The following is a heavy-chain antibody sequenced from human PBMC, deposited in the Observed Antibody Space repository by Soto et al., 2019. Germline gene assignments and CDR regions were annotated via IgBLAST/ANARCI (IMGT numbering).Heavy chain of an antibody. D-gene: IGHD2-15*01. CDR1: GGSISSYS. Sequence: SETLSLTCTVAGGSISSYSLGWIRQPPGKGLEWIGTLYSSRDTYYNPSLKSRVTISADTSQNQFSLDLTSVTATDTAVYFCARHPGYCSGGSCNGQYTLDVWGQGTTVTVSS. CDR2: LYSSRDT. V-gene: IGHV4-39*01. CDR3: ARHPGYCSGGSCNGQYTLDV. J-gene: IGHJ6*02.